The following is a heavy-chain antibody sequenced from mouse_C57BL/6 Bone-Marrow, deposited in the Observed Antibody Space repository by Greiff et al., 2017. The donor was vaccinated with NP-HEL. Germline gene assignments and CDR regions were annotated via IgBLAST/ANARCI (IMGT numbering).Heavy chain of an antibody. V-gene: IGHV1-66*01. CDR1: GYSFTSYY. CDR3: ASRAIYYEYDGYAMDY. J-gene: IGHJ4*01. Sequence: LQESGPELVKPGASVKISCKASGYSFTSYYIHWVKQRPGQGLEWIGWIYPGSGNTKYNEKFKGKATLTADTSSSTAYMQLSSLTSEDSAVYYCASRAIYYEYDGYAMDYWGQGTSVTVSS. D-gene: IGHD2-4*01. CDR2: IYPGSGNT.